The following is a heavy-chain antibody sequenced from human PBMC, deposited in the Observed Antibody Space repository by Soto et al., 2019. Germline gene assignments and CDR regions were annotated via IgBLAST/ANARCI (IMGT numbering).Heavy chain of an antibody. D-gene: IGHD3-16*01. CDR3: ARAPIRERNWFDP. J-gene: IGHJ5*02. CDR1: CGSISSGGYS. Sequence: PSETLSLTCAVSCGSISSGGYSWSWVRQPPGKGLEWIGYIYYSGSTYYNPSLKSRVTISVDTSKNQFSLKLSSVTAADTAVYYCARAPIRERNWFDPWGQGTRVTVSS. V-gene: IGHV4-31*11. CDR2: IYYSGST.